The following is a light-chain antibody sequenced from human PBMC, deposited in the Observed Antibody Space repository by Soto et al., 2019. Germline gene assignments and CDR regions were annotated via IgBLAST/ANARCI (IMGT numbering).Light chain of an antibody. V-gene: IGLV1-47*01. J-gene: IGLJ2*01. Sequence: QSVLTHPPSASGTHGQRVSISCSGSSSNIGSNYLYWYQQFPGTAPKLLIYRNNQRPSGVPDRFSGSKSGTSASLAISGLRSEDEADYYCAAWDDSLSGLVVFGGGTKLTVL. CDR3: AAWDDSLSGLVV. CDR1: SSNIGSNY. CDR2: RNN.